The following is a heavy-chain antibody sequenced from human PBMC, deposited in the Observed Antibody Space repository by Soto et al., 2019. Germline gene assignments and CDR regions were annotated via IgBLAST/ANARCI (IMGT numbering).Heavy chain of an antibody. J-gene: IGHJ4*02. D-gene: IGHD3-16*02. Sequence: QVQLVESGGGVVQPGRSLRLSCAASGFTFSSYGMHWVRQAPGKGLEWVAVISYDGSNKYYADSVKGRFTISRDNSRNTLYLQMISLRADDTAVYYCAKDSRYVGELSLVFDYCGQGTLVTVSS. V-gene: IGHV3-30*18. CDR2: ISYDGSNK. CDR3: AKDSRYVGELSLVFDY. CDR1: GFTFSSYG.